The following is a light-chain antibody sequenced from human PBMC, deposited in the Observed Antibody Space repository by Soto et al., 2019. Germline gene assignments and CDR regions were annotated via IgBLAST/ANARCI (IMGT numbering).Light chain of an antibody. CDR3: QQAHSFPLT. Sequence: DVQMSQSPSAVSASVGDSVSITCRASKGVLTWLAWYQQKPGKAPKLLISAASTLQTGVPSRFSGNGSGTYFTFTISSLQPEDSATYYCQQAHSFPLTFGGGTKVQIK. CDR1: KGVLTW. CDR2: AAS. V-gene: IGKV1-12*01. J-gene: IGKJ4*01.